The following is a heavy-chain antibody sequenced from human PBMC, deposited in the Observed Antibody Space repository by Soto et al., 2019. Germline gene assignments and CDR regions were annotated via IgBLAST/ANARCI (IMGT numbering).Heavy chain of an antibody. V-gene: IGHV3-9*01. CDR3: AKDIYDSSGYLDY. CDR1: GFTFDDYA. CDR2: ISWNSGSI. J-gene: IGHJ4*02. D-gene: IGHD3-22*01. Sequence: PGGSLRLSCAASGFTFDDYAMHWVRQAPGKGLEWVSGISWNSGSIGYADSVKGRFTISRDNAKNSLYLQMNSLRAEDTALYYCAKDIYDSSGYLDYWGQGTLVTVSS.